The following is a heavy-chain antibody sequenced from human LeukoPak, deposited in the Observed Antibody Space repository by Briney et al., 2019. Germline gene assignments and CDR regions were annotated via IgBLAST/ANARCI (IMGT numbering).Heavy chain of an antibody. J-gene: IGHJ4*02. CDR1: GFTFSSYA. CDR2: ISYDGSNK. CDR3: ARDAQMKEDSSSWYPY. V-gene: IGHV3-30-3*01. D-gene: IGHD6-13*01. Sequence: PGGSLRLSCAASGFTFSSYAMHWVRQAPGKGLEWVAVISYDGSNKYYADSVKGRFTISRDNSKNTLYLQMNSLRAEDTAVYYCARDAQMKEDSSSWYPYWGQGTLVTVSS.